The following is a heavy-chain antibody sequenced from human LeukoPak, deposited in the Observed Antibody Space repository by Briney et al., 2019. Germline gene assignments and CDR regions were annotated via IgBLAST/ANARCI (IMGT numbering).Heavy chain of an antibody. CDR3: ASPLGDYYGSGSYYSHYYYGMDV. D-gene: IGHD3-10*01. Sequence: GSSVKVSCKASGGTFSSYAISWVRQAPGQGLEWMGRIIPIFGIANYAQKFQGRVTMTRDTSTSTVYMELSSLRSEDTAVYYCASPLGDYYGSGSYYSHYYYGMDVWGKGTTVTVSS. V-gene: IGHV1-69*04. J-gene: IGHJ6*04. CDR2: IIPIFGIA. CDR1: GGTFSSYA.